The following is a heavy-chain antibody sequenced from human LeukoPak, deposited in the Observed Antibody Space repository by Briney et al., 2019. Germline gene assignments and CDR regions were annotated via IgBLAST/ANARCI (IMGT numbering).Heavy chain of an antibody. CDR1: GYSISSGYY. CDR3: ARLRGALSGPFDI. Sequence: PSETLSLTCAVSGYSISSGYYWVRIRQLPGKGLEWVGNIYHSGSTYYNPSLKSRVTISVDTSKNQFSLKLSSVTAADTAVYYCARLRGALSGPFDIWGQGTMVTVSS. J-gene: IGHJ3*02. D-gene: IGHD3-10*01. CDR2: IYHSGST. V-gene: IGHV4-38-2*01.